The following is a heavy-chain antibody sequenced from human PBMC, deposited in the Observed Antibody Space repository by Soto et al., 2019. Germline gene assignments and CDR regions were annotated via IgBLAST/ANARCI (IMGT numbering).Heavy chain of an antibody. CDR1: GVTFSSYW. CDR2: INSGGS. Sequence: PGGSLRLSCAASGVTFSSYWMNWVRQAPGKGLVFVSGINSGGSVYADSVKGRFTISRDTAKNTLYLDMNSLRVEDTAVYYCARGHGRLEPVYWGQGALVTVSS. D-gene: IGHD1-1*01. CDR3: ARGHGRLEPVY. J-gene: IGHJ4*02. V-gene: IGHV3-74*03.